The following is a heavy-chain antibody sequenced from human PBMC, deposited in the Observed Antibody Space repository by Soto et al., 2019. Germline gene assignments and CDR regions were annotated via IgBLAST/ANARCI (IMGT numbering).Heavy chain of an antibody. CDR3: ARGLIYDSSGYYFDY. Sequence: GASVKVSCKASGYTFTIYGISWVRQAPGQGLEWMGWISAYNGNTNYAQKLQGRVTMATDTSTSTVYMELSSLRSEDTAVYYCARGLIYDSSGYYFDYWGQGTLVTVSS. D-gene: IGHD3-22*01. CDR2: ISAYNGNT. V-gene: IGHV1-18*01. CDR1: GYTFTIYG. J-gene: IGHJ4*02.